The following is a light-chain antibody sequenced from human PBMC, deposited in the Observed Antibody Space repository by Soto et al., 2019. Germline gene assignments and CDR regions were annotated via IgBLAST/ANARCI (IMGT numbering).Light chain of an antibody. J-gene: IGKJ5*01. CDR3: QQYGNSPAIT. CDR1: QSININ. V-gene: IGKV3-20*01. Sequence: EIGMTQSPATLSVAPGERATLSFRASQSININLAWYQQKPGQAPRLLIYGASTRATGIPDRFSGSGSGTDFTLTVSRLEPEDFAVYYCQQYGNSPAITFGQGTRLEIK. CDR2: GAS.